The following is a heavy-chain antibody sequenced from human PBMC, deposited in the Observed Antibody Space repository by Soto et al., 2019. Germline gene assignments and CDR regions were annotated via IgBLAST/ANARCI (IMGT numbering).Heavy chain of an antibody. J-gene: IGHJ2*01. CDR3: ARESHDILTGPPWVWYFDL. V-gene: IGHV4-34*01. Sequence: QVQLQQWGAGPLRPLETLSLTCGVSGGSFSGYYWAWIRQSPGKGLEWIGEINDRGSINYNPSLKSRVSISVDTSENHYSLNLRSVTAAETAVYYCARESHDILTGPPWVWYFDLWGRGTLVTVSS. D-gene: IGHD3-9*01. CDR2: INDRGSI. CDR1: GGSFSGYY.